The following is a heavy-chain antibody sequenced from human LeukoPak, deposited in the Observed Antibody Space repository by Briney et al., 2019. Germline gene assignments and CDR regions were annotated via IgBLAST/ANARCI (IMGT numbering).Heavy chain of an antibody. CDR2: IYYSGST. D-gene: IGHD3-10*01. J-gene: IGHJ4*02. CDR1: GGSISSGGYY. V-gene: IGHV4-31*03. CDR3: ARGAVMVRGVVDY. Sequence: TSKTLSLTCTVSGGSISSGGYYWSWIRQHPGKGLEWIGYIYYSGSTYYNPSLKSRVTISVDTSKNQFSLKLSSVTAADTAVYYCARGAVMVRGVVDYWGQGTLVTVSS.